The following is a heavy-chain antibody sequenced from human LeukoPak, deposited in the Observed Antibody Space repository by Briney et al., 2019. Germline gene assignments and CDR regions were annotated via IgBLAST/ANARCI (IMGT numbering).Heavy chain of an antibody. D-gene: IGHD5-24*01. Sequence: GGSLRLSCAASGFTVSSNYMSWVRQAPGKGLEWVSVIYSGGSTYYADSVKGRFTISRDNSKNTQYLQINTLRVGDTAVYYCSRGAARMVEIATIISFEYWGQGTLVTVSS. V-gene: IGHV3-53*05. CDR3: SRGAARMVEIATIISFEY. CDR2: IYSGGST. J-gene: IGHJ4*02. CDR1: GFTVSSNY.